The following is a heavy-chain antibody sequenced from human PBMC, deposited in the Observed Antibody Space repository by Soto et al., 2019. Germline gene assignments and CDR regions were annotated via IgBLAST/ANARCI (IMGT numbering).Heavy chain of an antibody. CDR3: ARSDTAGTGYFDY. D-gene: IGHD6-13*01. J-gene: IGHJ4*02. CDR1: GFTFSSYG. Sequence: GGSLRLSCASSGFTFSSYGMHLVRQAPGKGLEWVAVIWYDGSNKYYADSVKGRFTISRDNSKNTLYLQMNSLRAEDTAVYYCARSDTAGTGYFDYWGQGTLVTVSS. V-gene: IGHV3-30*19. CDR2: IWYDGSNK.